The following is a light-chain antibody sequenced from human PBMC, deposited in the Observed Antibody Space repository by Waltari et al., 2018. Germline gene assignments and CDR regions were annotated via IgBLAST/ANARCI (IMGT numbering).Light chain of an antibody. CDR1: RXXXGXYIY. V-gene: IGLV2-8*01. CDR3: SSYTGSNSLHXX. CDR2: EDK. Sequence: QSAXXQPPSAXGSPGQSVTFSXTETRXXXGXYIYVSWXQQXSDKAPRLMIYEDKXXPSRVPDRLSCAKSGFXASLPVWXRRSEDGXDYYCSSYTGSNSLHXXXXGGTKLTVL. J-gene: IGLJ2*01.